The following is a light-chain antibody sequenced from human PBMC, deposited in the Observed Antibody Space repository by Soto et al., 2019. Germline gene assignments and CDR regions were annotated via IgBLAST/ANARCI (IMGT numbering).Light chain of an antibody. J-gene: IGKJ4*01. CDR2: DAS. V-gene: IGKV1D-13*01. CDR1: QAISNA. Sequence: AIQLTQSPSSLSASVGDRVTITCRASQAISNALAWYQQKPGMGPKLLIDDASNLEIGVPPRFSGSGSGTDFSLTISSLQPEDFATYYCQQFHNYPVTFGGGPKVAIK. CDR3: QQFHNYPVT.